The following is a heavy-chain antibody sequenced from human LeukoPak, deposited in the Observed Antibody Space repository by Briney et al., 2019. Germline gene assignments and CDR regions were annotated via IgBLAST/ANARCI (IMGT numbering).Heavy chain of an antibody. CDR3: ARHLRYIAAAGVRYYYYMDV. D-gene: IGHD6-13*01. CDR2: INHSGST. J-gene: IGHJ6*03. V-gene: IGHV4-39*01. Sequence: SETLSLTCTVSSGSISTSNYYWSWIRQPPGKGLEWIGEINHSGSTNYNPSLKSRVTIPVDTSKNQFSLKLSSVTAADTAVYYCARHLRYIAAAGVRYYYYMDVWGKGTTVTISS. CDR1: SGSISTSNYY.